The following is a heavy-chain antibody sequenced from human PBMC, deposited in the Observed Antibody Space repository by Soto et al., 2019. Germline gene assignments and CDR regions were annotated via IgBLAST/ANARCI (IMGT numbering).Heavy chain of an antibody. J-gene: IGHJ5*02. CDR1: GYTFTSYG. Sequence: AAVKVSCKASGYTFTSYGISWVRQAPGQGLEWMGWISVYNGNTNYAQKLQGRVTMTTDTSTSTDYMEVRSLRSDDTAVYYCARDVYCSSTSCYLARASWRFDPWGQGPLVTVSS. D-gene: IGHD2-2*01. CDR2: ISVYNGNT. CDR3: ARDVYCSSTSCYLARASWRFDP. V-gene: IGHV1-18*01.